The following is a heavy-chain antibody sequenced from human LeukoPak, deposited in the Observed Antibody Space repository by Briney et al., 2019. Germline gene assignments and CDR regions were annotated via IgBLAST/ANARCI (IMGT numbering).Heavy chain of an antibody. CDR3: AREWVRREGYNRLVDAVDV. Sequence: ASVKVSCKAFGYTFNRYYMHWVRQAPGQGLEWMGLINPSGGSTNYAQMFQGRVTMTRDTSTSTIYMELSSLRSEDTAVYYCAREWVRREGYNRLVDAVDVWGQGTMVTVSS. J-gene: IGHJ3*01. CDR1: GYTFNRYY. CDR2: INPSGGST. D-gene: IGHD5-24*01. V-gene: IGHV1-46*02.